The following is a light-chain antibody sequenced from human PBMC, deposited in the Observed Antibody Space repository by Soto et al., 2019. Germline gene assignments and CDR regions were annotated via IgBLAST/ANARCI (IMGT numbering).Light chain of an antibody. CDR1: QSVSSS. CDR3: QQYTNWLT. V-gene: IGKV3-15*01. CDR2: GAS. J-gene: IGKJ4*01. Sequence: EIEMTQSPASLSVSPGERATLSCRASQSVSSSLAWYQQKPSQAPRLLIYGASTRATGIPARFSGSGSGTDFTLTISSLQSEDFAVYYCQQYTNWLTFGGGTKVEIK.